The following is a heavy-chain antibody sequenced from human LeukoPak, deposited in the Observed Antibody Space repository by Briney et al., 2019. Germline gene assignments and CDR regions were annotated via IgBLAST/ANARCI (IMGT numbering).Heavy chain of an antibody. CDR3: ARTVGYSSGWYYFDY. D-gene: IGHD6-19*01. J-gene: IGHJ4*02. CDR2: INPNSGGT. V-gene: IGHV1-2*02. CDR1: GYTFTGYY. Sequence: GASVKVSCKASGYTFTGYYMHWVRQAPGQGLERMGWINPNSGGTNYAQKFQGRVTMTRDTSISTAYMELSRLRSDDTAVYYCARTVGYSSGWYYFDYWGQGTLVTVSS.